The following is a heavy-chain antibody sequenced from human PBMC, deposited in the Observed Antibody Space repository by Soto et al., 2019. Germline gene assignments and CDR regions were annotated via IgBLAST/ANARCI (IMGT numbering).Heavy chain of an antibody. CDR3: ARLGITTSYGMDV. CDR2: IDPSDSYT. Sequence: GESLKISCKASGYSFTSYWISWVLQRPGKGLEWMGRIDPSDSYTNYSPSFQGHVTISTDKSISTAYLQWSSLKASDTAMYYCARLGITTSYGMDVWGQGTTVTVSS. V-gene: IGHV5-10-1*01. D-gene: IGHD4-4*01. CDR1: GYSFTSYW. J-gene: IGHJ6*02.